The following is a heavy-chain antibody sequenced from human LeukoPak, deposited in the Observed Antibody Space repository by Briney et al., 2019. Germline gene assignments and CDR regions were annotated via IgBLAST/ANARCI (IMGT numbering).Heavy chain of an antibody. V-gene: IGHV4-39*01. Sequence: PSETLSLTCTVSGDSINNSRHYWAWIRQPPGKGLEWIGSIYYSGTTYYNPSLKSRVTMSADTPKNEVSLKVPSVTAADTAIYYCTRHARVVPATGVDVWGPGTTVTVSS. J-gene: IGHJ6*02. CDR3: TRHARVVPATGVDV. CDR2: IYYSGTT. CDR1: GDSINNSRHY. D-gene: IGHD2-2*01.